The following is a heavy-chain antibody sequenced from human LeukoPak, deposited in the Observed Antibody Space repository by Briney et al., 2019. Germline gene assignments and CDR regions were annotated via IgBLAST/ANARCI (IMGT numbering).Heavy chain of an antibody. J-gene: IGHJ2*01. D-gene: IGHD6-19*01. V-gene: IGHV4-59*08. CDR1: GGSISTHY. Sequence: PSETLSLTCTVSGGSISTHYWSWIRQPPGKGLEWIGYIYYSGSTDYNPSLKSRVTISVDTSKNQFSLKLSSVTAADTAVYYCARGSGSSGWYTYWYFDLWGRGTLVTVSS. CDR3: ARGSGSSGWYTYWYFDL. CDR2: IYYSGST.